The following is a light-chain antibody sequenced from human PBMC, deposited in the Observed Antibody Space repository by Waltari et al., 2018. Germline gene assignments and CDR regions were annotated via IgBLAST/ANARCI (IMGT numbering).Light chain of an antibody. CDR3: QQRSTWPPFT. V-gene: IGKV3-11*01. CDR2: DAS. Sequence: IVLTQSPATLSLSPGESATLSCRASQSVSKYLAWYQQKPGQAPRILIYDASNRATGIPARFSGSGSGTDFILTISSLEPEDFAVYYCQQRSTWPPFTFGPGTTLDI. J-gene: IGKJ3*01. CDR1: QSVSKY.